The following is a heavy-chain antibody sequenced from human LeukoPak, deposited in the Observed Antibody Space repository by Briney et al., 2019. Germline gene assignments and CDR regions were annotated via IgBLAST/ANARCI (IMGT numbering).Heavy chain of an antibody. J-gene: IGHJ1*01. Sequence: PSETLSLTCTVSGGSLSSYYWSWIRQPPGKGLEWIAYIYYSGNTKYNPFLKSRVTISVDASKTQFSLKLSSVTAADTAVYFCARGSTIFGFQHWGQGTLVTVSS. CDR3: ARGSTIFGFQH. V-gene: IGHV4-59*01. D-gene: IGHD3-3*01. CDR2: IYYSGNT. CDR1: GGSLSSYY.